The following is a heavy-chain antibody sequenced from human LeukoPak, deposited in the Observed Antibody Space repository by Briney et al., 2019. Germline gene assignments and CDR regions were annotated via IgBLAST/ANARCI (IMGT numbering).Heavy chain of an antibody. CDR2: INHSGST. Sequence: SETLSFTCAVYGGSLSGHYWSWIRQPPGKGLEWIGEINHSGSTNYNPSLKSRVTISVDTSKNQFSLRVSSVTAADTAVYYCARQISRSGRFNYYFDYWGQGTLVTVSS. V-gene: IGHV4-34*01. D-gene: IGHD3-10*01. CDR1: GGSLSGHY. J-gene: IGHJ4*02. CDR3: ARQISRSGRFNYYFDY.